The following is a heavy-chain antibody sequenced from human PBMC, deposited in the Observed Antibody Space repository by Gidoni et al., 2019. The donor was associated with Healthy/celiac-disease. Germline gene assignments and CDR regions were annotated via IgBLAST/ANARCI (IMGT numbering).Heavy chain of an antibody. V-gene: IGHV4-61*02. CDR2: IYTSGST. Sequence: QVQLQESGPGLVKPSQTLSLTCTVSGGSISSGSYYWRWIRQPAGKGLEWIGRIYTSGSTNYNPSLKSRVTISVDTSKNQFSLKLSSVTAADTAVYYCARACTNGVCPFDYWGQGTLVTVSS. J-gene: IGHJ4*02. D-gene: IGHD2-8*01. CDR1: GGSISSGSYY. CDR3: ARACTNGVCPFDY.